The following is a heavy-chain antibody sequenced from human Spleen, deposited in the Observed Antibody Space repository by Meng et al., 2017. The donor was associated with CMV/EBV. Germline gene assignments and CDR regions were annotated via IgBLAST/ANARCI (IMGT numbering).Heavy chain of an antibody. D-gene: IGHD2-8*01. CDR1: GYVFSDHF. J-gene: IGHJ5*02. CDR2: ISPKTGAT. V-gene: IGHV1-2*02. Sequence: CKTSGYVFSDHFRHWVRQAPGQGLEWMGWISPKTGATKYAQKFQGRAIMTSDTSISTAYMELSRLTSDDTAVYFCTTVDMVYGPFDPWGQGTLVTVSS. CDR3: TTVDMVYGPFDP.